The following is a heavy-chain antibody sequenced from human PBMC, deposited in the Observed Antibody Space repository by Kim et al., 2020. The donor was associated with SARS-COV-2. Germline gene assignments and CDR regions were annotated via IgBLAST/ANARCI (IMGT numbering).Heavy chain of an antibody. D-gene: IGHD1-1*01. J-gene: IGHJ6*02. CDR1: GFTFSSYG. CDR2: IWYDGSNK. Sequence: GGSLRLSCAASGFTFSSYGMHWVRQAPGKGLEWVAVIWYDGSNKYYADSVRGRFTFSRDNSKTTLNMQMNSPKTEATAVYYCAKATPDNNDTDVRVQGT. V-gene: IGHV3-33*06. CDR3: AKATPDNNDTDV.